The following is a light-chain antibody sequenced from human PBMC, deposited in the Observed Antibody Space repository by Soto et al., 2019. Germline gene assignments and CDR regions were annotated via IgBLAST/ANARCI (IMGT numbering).Light chain of an antibody. CDR3: QQSYSTPYT. V-gene: IGKV1-39*01. CDR2: AAS. Sequence: DIQMTQSPSSLSSSVGDRVTITCLAIQSIISFLNWYQQKPGKAPKLQIYAASSLQSGLPSRFSGSGSGTDFTLTISSLQPEDFAPYSCQQSYSTPYTFGQGTKVDI. J-gene: IGKJ2*01. CDR1: QSIISF.